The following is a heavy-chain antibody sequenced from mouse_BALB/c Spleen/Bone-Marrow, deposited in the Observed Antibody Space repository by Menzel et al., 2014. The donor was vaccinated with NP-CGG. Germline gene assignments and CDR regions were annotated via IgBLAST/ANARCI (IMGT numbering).Heavy chain of an antibody. CDR1: GFNIKDTY. D-gene: IGHD1-2*01. CDR2: IDPANGNT. Sequence: DVKLVESGAELVKPGASVKLSCTASGFNIKDTYMHWVKQRPEQGLEWIGRIDPANGNTKYDPKFQGKATITADTSSNTAYLQLSSLTSEDTAVYYCARYYYGHYFDYWGQGTTLTVSS. CDR3: ARYYYGHYFDY. J-gene: IGHJ2*01. V-gene: IGHV14-3*02.